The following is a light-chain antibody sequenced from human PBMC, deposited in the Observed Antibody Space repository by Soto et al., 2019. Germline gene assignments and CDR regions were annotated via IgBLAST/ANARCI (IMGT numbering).Light chain of an antibody. CDR3: QQYNNWPRT. CDR2: GAS. V-gene: IGKV3-15*01. CDR1: QSVSSN. Sequence: EIVMTQSPATLPVSPGERATLSCRASQSVSSNLAWYQQKPGQAPRLLIYGASTRATGIPARFSASGSGTEFTLTVSSLQSEDFAVYYCQQYNNWPRTFGQGTKVEIK. J-gene: IGKJ1*01.